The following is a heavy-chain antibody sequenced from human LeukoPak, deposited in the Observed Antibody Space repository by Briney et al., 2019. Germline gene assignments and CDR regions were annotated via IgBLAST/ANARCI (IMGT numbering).Heavy chain of an antibody. CDR2: IDWDDDK. J-gene: IGHJ6*02. CDR3: ARTRLRFLEWLSPAYYYYYGMDV. CDR1: GFSLSTSGMC. D-gene: IGHD3-3*01. V-gene: IGHV2-70*11. Sequence: ESGPTLVNPTQTLTLTCTFSGFSLSTSGMCVSWIRQPPGKALEWLARIDWDDDKYYSTSLKTRLTISKDTSKNQVVLTMTNMDPADTATYYCARTRLRFLEWLSPAYYYYYGMDVWGQGTTVTVSS.